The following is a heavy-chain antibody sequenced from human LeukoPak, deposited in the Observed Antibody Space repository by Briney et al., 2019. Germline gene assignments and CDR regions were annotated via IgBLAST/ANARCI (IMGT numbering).Heavy chain of an antibody. CDR3: AKSTHGSGYDDSFDI. CDR2: ISYDGSNK. J-gene: IGHJ3*02. CDR1: GFTFSTCG. D-gene: IGHD3-22*01. V-gene: IGHV3-30*18. Sequence: QTGGSLILSCAASGFTFSTCGIHWVRQAPGKGLEWVAVISYDGSNKYYADSVKGRFTISRDNSKNTLYLQMNSLRAEDTAVYYCAKSTHGSGYDDSFDIWGQGTMVTVSS.